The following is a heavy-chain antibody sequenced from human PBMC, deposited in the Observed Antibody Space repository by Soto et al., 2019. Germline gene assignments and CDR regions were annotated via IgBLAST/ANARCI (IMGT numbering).Heavy chain of an antibody. CDR2: ISWNSETI. CDR3: AKDMKWGGMTTIQYFDS. CDR1: GFTVDDYA. Sequence: EVQLVESGGGLVQPGRSLRLSCAASGFTVDDYAMHWVRQAPGKGLEWVSGISWNSETIDYAESVKGRFTISRDNAKSSLFLPMNSLRPDDTALYYCAKDMKWGGMTTIQYFDSWGQGTLVTVSS. J-gene: IGHJ4*02. V-gene: IGHV3-9*01. D-gene: IGHD4-17*01.